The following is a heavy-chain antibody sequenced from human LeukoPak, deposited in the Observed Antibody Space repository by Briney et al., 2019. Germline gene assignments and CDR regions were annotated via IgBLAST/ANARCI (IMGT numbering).Heavy chain of an antibody. CDR2: IYYSGST. Sequence: SETLSLTCTVSGGSISSGGYYWSWIRQHPGKGLEWIGYIYYSGSTYYNPALKSRVTISVDTSKNQFSLKLSSVTAADTAVYYCARGLTGTHWGHFDYWGQGTLVTVSS. D-gene: IGHD1-20*01. J-gene: IGHJ4*02. V-gene: IGHV4-31*03. CDR3: ARGLTGTHWGHFDY. CDR1: GGSISSGGYY.